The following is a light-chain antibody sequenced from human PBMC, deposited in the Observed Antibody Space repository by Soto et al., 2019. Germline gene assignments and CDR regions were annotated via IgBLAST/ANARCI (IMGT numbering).Light chain of an antibody. V-gene: IGKV3-15*01. CDR3: QQYGSSQIT. J-gene: IGKJ5*01. Sequence: EIVMTQSPATLSVSPGERATLSCRASQTISDNLVWYQQKPGQAPRLLIYGSSTRATGIPARFSGSGSGTEYFLTISRLEPEDFAVYYCQQYGSSQITFGQGTRLEIK. CDR1: QTISDN. CDR2: GSS.